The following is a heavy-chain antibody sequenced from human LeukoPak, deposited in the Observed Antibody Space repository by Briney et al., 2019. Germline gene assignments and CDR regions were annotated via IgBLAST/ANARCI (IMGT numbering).Heavy chain of an antibody. CDR1: GYSFTSYW. V-gene: IGHV5-51*01. D-gene: IGHD6-6*01. CDR2: IYPGDSDT. CDR3: AGQPTRVVEGNWFDP. Sequence: GESLKISCKGSGYSFTSYWIGWVRQMPGKGLEWMGIIYPGDSDTRYSPSFQGQVTISADKSISTAYLQWSSLKASDTAMYYCAGQPTRVVEGNWFDPWGQGTLVTVSS. J-gene: IGHJ5*02.